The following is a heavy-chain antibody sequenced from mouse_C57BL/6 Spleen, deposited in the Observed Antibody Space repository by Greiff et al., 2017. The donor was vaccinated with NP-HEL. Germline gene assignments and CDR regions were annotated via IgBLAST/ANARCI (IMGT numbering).Heavy chain of an antibody. V-gene: IGHV1-64*01. J-gene: IGHJ1*03. CDR2: IHPNSGST. CDR3: AKSPTVVGRDV. CDR1: GYTFTSYW. Sequence: QVQLQQPGAELVKPGASVKLSCKASGYTFTSYWMHWVKQRPGQGLEWIGMIHPNSGSTNYNEKFKSKATLTVDKSSSTAYMQLSSLTSEDSAVYYCAKSPTVVGRDVWGTGTTVTVSS. D-gene: IGHD1-1*01.